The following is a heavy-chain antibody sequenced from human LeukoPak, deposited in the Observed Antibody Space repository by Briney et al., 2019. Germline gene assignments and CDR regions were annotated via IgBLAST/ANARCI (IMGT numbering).Heavy chain of an antibody. D-gene: IGHD2-2*01. CDR3: AKDIGTSLLHGMDV. V-gene: IGHV3-9*01. J-gene: IGHJ6*02. CDR2: ISWHSGSI. Sequence: GGSLRLSCAASGFTFDDYAMPWVRQAPGKGLEWVSGISWHSGSIGYADSVKGRFTISRDNAKNSLYLQMNSLRAEDTALYYCAKDIGTSLLHGMDVWGQGTTVTVSS. CDR1: GFTFDDYA.